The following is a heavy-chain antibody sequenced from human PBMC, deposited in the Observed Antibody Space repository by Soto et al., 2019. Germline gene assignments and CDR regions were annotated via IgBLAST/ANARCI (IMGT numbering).Heavy chain of an antibody. J-gene: IGHJ4*02. CDR2: INPDNRNT. V-gene: IGHV1-18*01. CDR1: SYSFSSSG. Sequence: VASVKVSCKPSSYSFSSSGVTWVRQAPGHGLEWVGWINPDNRNTHYAPMVHGRVTMTTDTSTFTAYMELRSLTSDDTAVYYCARGGDASTPLDSWGQGTLVTVSS. CDR3: ARGGDASTPLDS. D-gene: IGHD3-16*01.